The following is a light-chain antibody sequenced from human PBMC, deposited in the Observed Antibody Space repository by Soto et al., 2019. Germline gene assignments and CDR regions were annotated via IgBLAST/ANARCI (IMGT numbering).Light chain of an antibody. CDR2: DVN. CDR1: SSDVGGYNY. CDR3: SSYAGSDKFV. Sequence: QSALTQPRSVSGSPGQSVTISCTGTSSDVGGYNYVSWYQHHPGKAPKLIIYDVNKRPSGVPDRFSGSKSGNTASLTVSGLQAEDESDYYCSSYAGSDKFVFGGGTKVTVL. J-gene: IGLJ3*02. V-gene: IGLV2-11*01.